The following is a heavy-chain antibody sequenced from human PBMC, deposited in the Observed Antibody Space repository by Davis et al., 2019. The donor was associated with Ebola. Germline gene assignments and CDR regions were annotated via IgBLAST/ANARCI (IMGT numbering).Heavy chain of an antibody. D-gene: IGHD1-26*01. J-gene: IGHJ4*02. V-gene: IGHV3-30*03. CDR1: GFTFSSYG. CDR2: ISYDGSNK. CDR3: AREAPYSGTYLGYFDY. Sequence: GESLKISCAASGFTFSSYGMHWVRQAPGKGLEWVAVISYDGSNKYYADSVKGRFTISRDNSKNTLYLQMNSLRAEDTAVYYCAREAPYSGTYLGYFDYWGQGTLVTVSS.